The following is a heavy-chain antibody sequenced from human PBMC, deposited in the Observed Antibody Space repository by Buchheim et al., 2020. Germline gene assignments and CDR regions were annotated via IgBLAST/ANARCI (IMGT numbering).Heavy chain of an antibody. CDR3: AKDLYYYDSSGYYPNYYYYGMDV. CDR1: GFTFSSYG. V-gene: IGHV3-30*18. J-gene: IGHJ6*02. D-gene: IGHD3-22*01. CDR2: ISYDGSNK. Sequence: QVQLVESGGGVVQPGRSLRLSCAASGFTFSSYGMHWVRQAPGKGLEWVAVISYDGSNKYYADSVKGRFTISRDNSKKTLYLQMNSLRAEDTAVYYCAKDLYYYDSSGYYPNYYYYGMDVWGQGTT.